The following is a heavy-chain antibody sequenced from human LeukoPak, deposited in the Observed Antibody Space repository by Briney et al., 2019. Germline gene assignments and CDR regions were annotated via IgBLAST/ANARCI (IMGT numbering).Heavy chain of an antibody. CDR1: GYIFPSYW. CDR3: ASGINYNDRSGYDY. Sequence: GESLKISCKGSGYIFPSYWIAWVRQMPGKGLEWMGIIYPGDSDTRYSPSFQGLVTISADKSISTAYLQWSSLKASDTAMYYCASGINYNDRSGYDYWGQGTLVTVSS. V-gene: IGHV5-51*01. J-gene: IGHJ4*02. CDR2: IYPGDSDT. D-gene: IGHD3-22*01.